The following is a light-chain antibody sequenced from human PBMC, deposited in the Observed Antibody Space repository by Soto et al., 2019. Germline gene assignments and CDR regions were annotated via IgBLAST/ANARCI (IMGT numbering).Light chain of an antibody. CDR3: QQYDIWPIT. J-gene: IGKJ5*01. CDR1: QSVSSN. V-gene: IGKV3-15*01. CDR2: SAS. Sequence: EIVMTQSPATLSVSPGERATLSCRASQSVSSNLAWHQQKPGQAPRLLIYSASTRATGTPARFSGSGSGTEFTLTISSLLSEDIAVYYCQQYDIWPITLGQGTRLEIK.